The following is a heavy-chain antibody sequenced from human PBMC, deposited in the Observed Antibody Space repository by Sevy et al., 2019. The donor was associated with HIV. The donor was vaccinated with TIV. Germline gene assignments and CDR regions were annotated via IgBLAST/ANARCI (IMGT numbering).Heavy chain of an antibody. CDR1: GFTFGDYA. D-gene: IGHD1-1*01. V-gene: IGHV3-49*04. CDR2: LKSKADGGTV. CDR3: TRWKGLQSIFDY. Sequence: GGSLRLSCTTSGFTFGDYAMNWVRQAPGQGLEWVAFLKSKADGGTVDHDASVKGRFTISRDDSKSIAYLQMNDLTTEDTGVYYCTRWKGLQSIFDYWGQGALVTVSS. J-gene: IGHJ4*02.